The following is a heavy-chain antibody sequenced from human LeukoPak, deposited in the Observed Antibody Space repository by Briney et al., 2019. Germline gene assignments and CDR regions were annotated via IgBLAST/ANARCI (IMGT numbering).Heavy chain of an antibody. Sequence: SETLSLTCAVYGGSFSGYYWSWIRQPPGKGLEWIGEINHSGSINYNPSLTRRVTISVDTSKNHFSLKLSSVTAADTAVYYCARVRIPQYYYDSSGYNYYYYYYMDVWGKGTTVTVSS. D-gene: IGHD3-22*01. CDR3: ARVRIPQYYYDSSGYNYYYYYYMDV. V-gene: IGHV4-34*01. J-gene: IGHJ6*03. CDR1: GGSFSGYY. CDR2: INHSGSI.